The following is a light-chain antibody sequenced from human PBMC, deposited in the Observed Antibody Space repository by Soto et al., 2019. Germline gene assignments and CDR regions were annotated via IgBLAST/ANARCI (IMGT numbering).Light chain of an antibody. J-gene: IGKJ1*01. CDR1: QDIRND. CDR3: RPGSNYPRT. CDR2: AAS. Sequence: IRMTQSPSSLSASVGDRVTITCRASQDIRNDLGWYQQKPGRAPRRLIYAASSLQSGVPSRFSGRGSGTDFTRPRCRLQCEAVLTYYERPGSNYPRTLGQGTKVDIK. V-gene: IGKV1-6*01.